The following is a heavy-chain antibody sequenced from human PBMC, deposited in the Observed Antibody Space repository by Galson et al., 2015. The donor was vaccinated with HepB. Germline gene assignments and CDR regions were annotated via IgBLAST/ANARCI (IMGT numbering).Heavy chain of an antibody. D-gene: IGHD6-13*01. V-gene: IGHV3-15*01. CDR3: ATLSLWYLYHFDY. Sequence: SLRLSCAASGFTFSNAWMSWVRQAPGKGLEWVGRIKSKTDGGTTDYAAPVKGRFTISRDNSKNTLYLQMNSLRAEDTAVYYCATLSLWYLYHFDYWGQGTLVTVSS. CDR1: GFTFSNAW. J-gene: IGHJ4*02. CDR2: IKSKTDGGTT.